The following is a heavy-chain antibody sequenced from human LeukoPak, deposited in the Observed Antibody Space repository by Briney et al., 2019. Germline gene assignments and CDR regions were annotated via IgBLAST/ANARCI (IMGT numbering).Heavy chain of an antibody. D-gene: IGHD2-15*01. Sequence: PGGSLRLSCAASGFTFRSYAMSWVRQAPGKGLEWVSIISGSGTNTYYADSVKGRFTISRDNSQNTLYLQMNSLRAEDTAVYYCAKSRPPPSVVAATGNWFDPWGQGTLVTVSS. V-gene: IGHV3-23*01. CDR1: GFTFRSYA. CDR3: AKSRPPPSVVAATGNWFDP. J-gene: IGHJ5*02. CDR2: ISGSGTNT.